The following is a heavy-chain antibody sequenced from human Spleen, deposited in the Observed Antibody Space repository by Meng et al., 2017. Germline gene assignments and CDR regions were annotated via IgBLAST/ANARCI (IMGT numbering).Heavy chain of an antibody. Sequence: QVRLVQSGAEVRKPGASVKVSCEASEYIFTAYYMHWVRQAPGQGLEWMGRISPKNGGADFAQNFQGRVTMTRDTSRTTVYMELSRLRSDDTAVYYCARAPGDGDYVDQWGQGTLVTVSS. V-gene: IGHV1-2*06. CDR2: ISPKNGGA. CDR1: EYIFTAYY. CDR3: ARAPGDGDYVDQ. D-gene: IGHD3-10*01. J-gene: IGHJ4*02.